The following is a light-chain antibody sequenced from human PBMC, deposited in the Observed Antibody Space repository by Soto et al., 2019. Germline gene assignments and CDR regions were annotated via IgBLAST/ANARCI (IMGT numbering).Light chain of an antibody. Sequence: ERVMTQSPGTLSVSPGEKVTLSCRASQTVSSNLAWYQQKPGQAPRLLIYCASTRATGIPTRFSGSGSGTEFNHTISSLQSEDFVLYYCQQYDNWPPITFGQGTRLEIK. CDR2: CAS. J-gene: IGKJ5*01. CDR3: QQYDNWPPIT. CDR1: QTVSSN. V-gene: IGKV3-15*01.